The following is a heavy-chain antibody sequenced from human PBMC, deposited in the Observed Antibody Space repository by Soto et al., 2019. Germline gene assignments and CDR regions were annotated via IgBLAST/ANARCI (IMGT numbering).Heavy chain of an antibody. Sequence: EVQLLESGGGLVQPGGSLRLSCAASGVIFISHAMSWVRQAPGKWWEWISAISAGGGSTYYVDSVKGRFTISRDNSKNTLYLQMNSLRAEDTAVYYWAKGLHRSSWPKITHHYYSDMEVWGTGTALTVSS. J-gene: IGHJ6*03. V-gene: IGHV3-23*01. CDR3: AKGLHRSSWPKITHHYYSDMEV. CDR1: GVIFISHA. D-gene: IGHD6-13*01. CDR2: ISAGGGST.